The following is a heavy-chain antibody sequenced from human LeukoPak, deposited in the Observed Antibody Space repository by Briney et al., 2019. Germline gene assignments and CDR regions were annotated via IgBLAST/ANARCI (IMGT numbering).Heavy chain of an antibody. J-gene: IGHJ3*02. CDR2: IYHSGST. CDR3: ARDREPFRGTGAFDI. V-gene: IGHV4-38-2*02. D-gene: IGHD3-16*01. Sequence: PSETLSLTCTVSGYSISSAYYWGWIRQPPGRGLEWIGNIYHSGSTYYNPSLKSRVSISVDTSKNQFSLKLSSVTAADTAVYYCARDREPFRGTGAFDIWGQGTMVTVSS. CDR1: GYSISSAYY.